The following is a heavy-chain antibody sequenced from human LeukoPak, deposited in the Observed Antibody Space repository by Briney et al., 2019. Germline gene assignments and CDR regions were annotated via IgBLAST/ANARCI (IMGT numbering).Heavy chain of an antibody. CDR1: GFTVSKYA. CDR2: IGTAGDT. V-gene: IGHV3-13*01. Sequence: GGSLRLSCAGSGFTVSKYAMFWVRQPTGKHLEWVAAIGTAGDTYYSDSVKGRFTIYRENANNSLYLQMNSLGAADTAVYYCARQDFGGPLDYWGQGTLVTVPS. J-gene: IGHJ4*02. CDR3: ARQDFGGPLDY. D-gene: IGHD3-10*01.